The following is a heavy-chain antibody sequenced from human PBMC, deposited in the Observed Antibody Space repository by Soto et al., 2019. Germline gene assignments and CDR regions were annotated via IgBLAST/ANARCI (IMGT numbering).Heavy chain of an antibody. J-gene: IGHJ4*02. Sequence: QVQLVESGGGVVQPGRSLRLSCAASGFTFSSYAMHWVRQAPGKGLEWVAVISYDGSNKYYADSVKGRFTISRDNSKNTLYLQMKSLRAEDTAVYYCARDKLSGKPEGTHDYWGQGTLVTVSS. V-gene: IGHV3-30-3*01. D-gene: IGHD5-18*01. CDR2: ISYDGSNK. CDR3: ARDKLSGKPEGTHDY. CDR1: GFTFSSYA.